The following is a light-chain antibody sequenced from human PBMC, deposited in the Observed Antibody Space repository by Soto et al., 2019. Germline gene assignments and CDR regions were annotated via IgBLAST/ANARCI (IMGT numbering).Light chain of an antibody. Sequence: DNQMTQSPSTLSASVGDRVTITCRASQSISSWLAWYQQKPGKAPKLLIYDASSLESGVPSRFSGSGSGTEFTLTISSLQPDDFATYYCQQYNSYSRTFGQGTKV. CDR1: QSISSW. CDR3: QQYNSYSRT. V-gene: IGKV1-5*01. J-gene: IGKJ1*01. CDR2: DAS.